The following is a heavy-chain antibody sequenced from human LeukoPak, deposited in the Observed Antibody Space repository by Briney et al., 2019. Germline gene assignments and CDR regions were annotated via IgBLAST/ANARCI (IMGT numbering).Heavy chain of an antibody. J-gene: IGHJ4*02. CDR3: ARGTDSSGYYYAFDY. Sequence: GGFLRLSCAASGFTFDDYGMSWVRQAPGKGLEWVSGINWNGGSTGYADSVKGRFTISRDNAKNSLYLQMNSLRAEDTALYYCARGTDSSGYYYAFDYWGQGTLVTVSS. CDR2: INWNGGST. D-gene: IGHD3-22*01. V-gene: IGHV3-20*04. CDR1: GFTFDDYG.